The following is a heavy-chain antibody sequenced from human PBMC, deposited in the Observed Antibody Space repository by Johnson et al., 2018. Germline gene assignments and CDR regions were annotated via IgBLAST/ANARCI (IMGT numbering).Heavy chain of an antibody. CDR2: ISSSGSTI. V-gene: IGHV3-11*01. D-gene: IGHD2-15*01. CDR3: ARARYCSGDNCYSGAEYFQH. CDR1: GFTFSDYY. Sequence: QVQLVQSGGGLVKPGGSLRLSCAASGFTFSDYYMSWIRQAPGKGLEWVSYISSSGSTIYYADSVKGRFTISRDNAKNSLYLQMNSLRAEDTAGYYCARARYCSGDNCYSGAEYFQHWGQGTLVTVSS. J-gene: IGHJ1*01.